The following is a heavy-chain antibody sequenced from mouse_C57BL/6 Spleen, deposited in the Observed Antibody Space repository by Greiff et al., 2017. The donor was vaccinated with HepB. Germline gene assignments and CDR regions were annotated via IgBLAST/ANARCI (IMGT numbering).Heavy chain of an antibody. CDR2: INPGSGGT. Sequence: QVQLQQSGAELVRPGTSVKVSCKASGYAFTNYLIEWVKQRPGQGLEWIGVINPGSGGTNYNEKFKGKATLTADKSSSTAYMQLSSLTSEDSAVYCCSREGTVGAMDYWGQGTSVTVSS. J-gene: IGHJ4*01. D-gene: IGHD3-3*01. CDR3: SREGTVGAMDY. V-gene: IGHV1-54*01. CDR1: GYAFTNYL.